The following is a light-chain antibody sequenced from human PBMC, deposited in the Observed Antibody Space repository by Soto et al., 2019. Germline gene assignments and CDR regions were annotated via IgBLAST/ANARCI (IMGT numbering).Light chain of an antibody. CDR2: DVS. J-gene: IGLJ1*01. CDR1: SSDVGGYNY. CDR3: SSYTSISIYV. Sequence: QSALTQPASVSGSPGQSITISCTGTSSDVGGYNYVSWYQQHPGKAPKLMIYDVSNRPSGVSKRFSGSNSGNTASLTISGLQAEDDADYYCSSYTSISIYVFGAGTKVTVL. V-gene: IGLV2-14*01.